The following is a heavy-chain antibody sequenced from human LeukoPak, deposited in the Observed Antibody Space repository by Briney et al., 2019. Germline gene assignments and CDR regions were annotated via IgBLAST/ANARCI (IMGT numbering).Heavy chain of an antibody. J-gene: IGHJ4*02. V-gene: IGHV4-4*07. CDR3: ARVGYSSSHYFDY. CDR1: GGSISSYY. Sequence: SGTLALTCTVSGGSISSYYWSWIRQPAGKGLQWIGRIYTSGSTNYNPSLKSRVTMSVDTSKNQFSLKLSSVSAADTAVYYCARVGYSSSHYFDYWGQGTLVTVSS. CDR2: IYTSGST. D-gene: IGHD6-6*01.